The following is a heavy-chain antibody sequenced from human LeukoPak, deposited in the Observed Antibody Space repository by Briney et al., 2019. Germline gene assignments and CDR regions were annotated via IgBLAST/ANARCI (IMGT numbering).Heavy chain of an antibody. CDR1: GYTFTCYY. J-gene: IGHJ4*02. V-gene: IGHV1-2*02. Sequence: GASVKVSCKASGYTFTCYYMHWVRQAPGQGLEWMGWINPNSGGTNYAQKVQGRVTMTRDTSISTAYMELSRLRSDDTAVYYCARDAGCSYGYGRGTNGVCQPDYWGQGTLVTVSS. D-gene: IGHD2-8*01. CDR2: INPNSGGT. CDR3: ARDAGCSYGYGRGTNGVCQPDY.